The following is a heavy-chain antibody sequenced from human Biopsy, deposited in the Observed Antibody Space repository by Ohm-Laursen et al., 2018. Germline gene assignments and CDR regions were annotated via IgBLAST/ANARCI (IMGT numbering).Heavy chain of an antibody. J-gene: IGHJ3*01. CDR2: ISDRGST. V-gene: IGHV4-61*08. Sequence: SETLSLTCTVSGGSISSSGDYWSWIRQPPRKGLEWIGYISDRGSTNYNPSLRGRVTISVDTSKNQFSLKLTSVTAADTAVFFCARLYRLDDYWNDDPPDAFDVWGPGTMVTVSS. D-gene: IGHD3-3*01. CDR1: GGSISSSGDY. CDR3: ARLYRLDDYWNDDPPDAFDV.